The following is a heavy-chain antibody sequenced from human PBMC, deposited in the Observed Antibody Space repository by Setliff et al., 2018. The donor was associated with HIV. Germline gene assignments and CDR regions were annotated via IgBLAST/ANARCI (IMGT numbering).Heavy chain of an antibody. V-gene: IGHV1-3*01. CDR2: IDAGNGNT. D-gene: IGHD3-22*01. J-gene: IGHJ4*02. CDR3: ARVDYYDSSGYWHFDY. CDR1: GYTFTTYA. Sequence: ASVKVSCKASGYTFTTYAMHWVRQAPGQRLEWMGWIDAGNGNTKYSQKFQGRVTITRDTSASTAYLELSSLRSEDTAVCYCARVDYYDSSGYWHFDYWGQGTLVTVSS.